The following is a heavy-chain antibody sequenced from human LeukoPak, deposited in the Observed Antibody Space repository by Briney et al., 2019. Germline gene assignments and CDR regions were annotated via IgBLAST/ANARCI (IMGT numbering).Heavy chain of an antibody. V-gene: IGHV4-38-2*02. J-gene: IGHJ4*02. CDR3: ARDSQDDYDFWSGYDY. Sequence: KPSETLSLTCTVSGYFISSGYYWGWIRQPPGKGLEWIGSIYHRGSTYYNPSLRSRVTISVDTSKNQFSLELRSVTAADTAFYYCARDSQDDYDFWSGYDYWGQGTLVTVSS. CDR2: IYHRGST. CDR1: GYFISSGYY. D-gene: IGHD3-3*01.